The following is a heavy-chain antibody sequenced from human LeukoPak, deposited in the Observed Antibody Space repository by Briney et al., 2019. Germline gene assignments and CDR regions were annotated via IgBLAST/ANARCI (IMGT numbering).Heavy chain of an antibody. CDR3: ARGGNFEAFDI. Sequence: GESLKISCKASGYSFSISWIGWVRQRPGEGLEWMGIIYPDDSDTRYNPSFRGQVTISADKSINTAYLQWSSLKSSDTAIYYCARGGNFEAFDIWGQGTVVTVSS. CDR2: IYPDDSDT. V-gene: IGHV5-51*01. CDR1: GYSFSISW. J-gene: IGHJ3*02. D-gene: IGHD4-23*01.